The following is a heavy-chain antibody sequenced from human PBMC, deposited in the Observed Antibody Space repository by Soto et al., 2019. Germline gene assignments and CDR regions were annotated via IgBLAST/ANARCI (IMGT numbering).Heavy chain of an antibody. CDR3: ARRRYTTTGFDY. Sequence: SGTSLVKPTQTLTLTCTYSGFSLSTIGVNVGWIRQSPGKALEWLALVYWNDDKRYSPSLKNRLTVTKDTSKNRVVLTMTNLDPVDTPTHYCARRRYTTTGFDYWGQGTLVTVSS. J-gene: IGHJ4*02. D-gene: IGHD1-20*01. CDR2: VYWNDDK. V-gene: IGHV2-5*01. CDR1: GFSLSTIGVN.